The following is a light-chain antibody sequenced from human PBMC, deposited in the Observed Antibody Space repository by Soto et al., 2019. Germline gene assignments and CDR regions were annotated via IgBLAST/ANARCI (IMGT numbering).Light chain of an antibody. V-gene: IGLV2-14*01. J-gene: IGLJ1*01. CDR2: EIS. CDR1: NSDIGAYNY. Sequence: QSVLTQPASVSGSPGQSITISCTGSNSDIGAYNYVSWFQQYPGKAPKLIISEISNRPSGVSNRFSGSKSGTAASLTISGLQTEDEADYFCFSFTTDWTHVFGTGTKV. CDR3: FSFTTDWTHV.